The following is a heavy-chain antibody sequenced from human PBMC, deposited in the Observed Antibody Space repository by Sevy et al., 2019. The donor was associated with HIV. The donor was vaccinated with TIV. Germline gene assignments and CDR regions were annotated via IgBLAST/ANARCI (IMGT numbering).Heavy chain of an antibody. CDR1: GFTFSSYS. CDR3: ARRDCTITSCHRGDAFDI. Sequence: GGSLILSCAASGFTFSSYSMSWVRQAPGKGLEWVSSISGSSNYIYYADSMKGRFTISRDNAKNSLYLQMNSLRAEDTAVYYCARRDCTITSCHRGDAFDIWGQGTMVTVSS. D-gene: IGHD2-2*01. J-gene: IGHJ3*02. CDR2: ISGSSNYI. V-gene: IGHV3-21*01.